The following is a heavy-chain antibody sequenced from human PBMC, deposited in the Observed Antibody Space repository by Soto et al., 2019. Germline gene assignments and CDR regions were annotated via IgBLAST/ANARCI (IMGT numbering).Heavy chain of an antibody. CDR1: GGTFSSYA. CDR2: IIPIFGTA. Sequence: QVQLVQSGAEVKKPGSSVKVSCKASGGTFSSYAISWVRQAPGQGLEWMGGIIPIFGTANYAQTLQGRVTITADESTSTAYMELSSLRSADTAVYYCASEGIGEPRGYGMDVWGKVTTVTVSS. J-gene: IGHJ6*04. CDR3: ASEGIGEPRGYGMDV. V-gene: IGHV1-69*01. D-gene: IGHD3-16*01.